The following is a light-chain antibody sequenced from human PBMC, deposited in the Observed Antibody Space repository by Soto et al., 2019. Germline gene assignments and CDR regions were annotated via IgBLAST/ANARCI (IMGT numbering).Light chain of an antibody. Sequence: EVVLTQSPGTLSLSPGERATLSCRASQSVSSTYLAWYQQKPGQAPRLLIYGASSRATGIPDRFSGSGSGTDFTLTIGRLEPEDFAVYYCHQYGSSPPWMFGQGTKVEIK. J-gene: IGKJ1*01. V-gene: IGKV3-20*01. CDR1: QSVSSTY. CDR3: HQYGSSPPWM. CDR2: GAS.